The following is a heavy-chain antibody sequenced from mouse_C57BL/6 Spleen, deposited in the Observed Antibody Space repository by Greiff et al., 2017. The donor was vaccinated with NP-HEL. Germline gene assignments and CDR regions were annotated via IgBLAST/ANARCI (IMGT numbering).Heavy chain of an antibody. D-gene: IGHD1-1*01. CDR2: IYPGDGDT. CDR3: ALITTVVATDY. Sequence: QVQLKESGPELVKPGASVKISCKASGYAFSSSWMNWVKQRPGKGLEWIGRIYPGDGDTNYNGKFKGKATLTADKSSSTAYMQLSSLTSEDSAVYFCALITTVVATDYWGQGTTLTVSS. V-gene: IGHV1-82*01. J-gene: IGHJ2*01. CDR1: GYAFSSSW.